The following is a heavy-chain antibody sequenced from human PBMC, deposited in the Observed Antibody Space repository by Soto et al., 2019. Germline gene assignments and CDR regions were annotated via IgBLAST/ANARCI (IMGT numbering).Heavy chain of an antibody. Sequence: ASVKVSCKASGGTFSSYAISWVRQAPGQGLEWMGGIIPIFGTANYAQKFQGRVTITADESTSTAYMELSSLRSEDTAVYYCARGWQLAGYYYYGMDVWGQGTTVTVSS. D-gene: IGHD6-13*01. V-gene: IGHV1-69*13. CDR2: IIPIFGTA. CDR3: ARGWQLAGYYYYGMDV. CDR1: GGTFSSYA. J-gene: IGHJ6*02.